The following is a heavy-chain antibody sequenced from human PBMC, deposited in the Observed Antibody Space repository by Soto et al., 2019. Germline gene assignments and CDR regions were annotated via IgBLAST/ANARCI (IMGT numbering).Heavy chain of an antibody. CDR1: GFTFSSYA. CDR2: ISYDGSNK. J-gene: IGHJ5*02. Sequence: QVQLVESGGGVVQPGRSLRLSCAASGFTFSSYAMHWVRQAPGMGLEWVAVISYDGSNKYYADSVKGRFTISRDNSKNTLYLQMNSLRAEDTAVYYCARDVGGYSYGYGWFDPWGQGTLVTVSS. D-gene: IGHD5-18*01. CDR3: ARDVGGYSYGYGWFDP. V-gene: IGHV3-30-3*01.